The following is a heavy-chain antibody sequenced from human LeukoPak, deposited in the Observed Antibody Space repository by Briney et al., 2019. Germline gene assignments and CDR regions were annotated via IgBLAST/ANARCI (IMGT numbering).Heavy chain of an antibody. CDR1: GFTLSSYA. V-gene: IGHV3-23*01. D-gene: IGHD6-19*01. Sequence: PGGSLRLSCAASGFTLSSYAMSWVRQTPRTGLEWVSGIGDNGGNTYYADSVKGRFTISRDNSKNTLFLQMNSLRAEDTAVYYCAKIPVSYSSGWSNFDYWGQGTLVTVSS. CDR3: AKIPVSYSSGWSNFDY. J-gene: IGHJ4*02. CDR2: IGDNGGNT.